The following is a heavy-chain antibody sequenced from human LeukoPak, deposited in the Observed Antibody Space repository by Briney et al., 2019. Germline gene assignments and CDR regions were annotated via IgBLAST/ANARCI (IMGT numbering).Heavy chain of an antibody. CDR2: IYTSGST. CDR3: ARAGTPPYYYYYYMDV. CDR1: GGSISSYY. Sequence: SETLSLTCTVSGGSISSYYWGWIRQPAGKGLEWIGRIYTSGSTNYNPSLKSRVTMSVDTSKNQFSLKLSSVTAADTAVYYCARAGTPPYYYYYYMDVWGKGTTVTISS. D-gene: IGHD2-15*01. J-gene: IGHJ6*03. V-gene: IGHV4-4*07.